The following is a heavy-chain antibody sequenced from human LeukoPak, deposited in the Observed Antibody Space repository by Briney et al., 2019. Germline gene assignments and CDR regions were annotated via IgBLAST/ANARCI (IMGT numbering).Heavy chain of an antibody. CDR1: GYSISSGYY. CDR3: ARAHYYDSSGYNNWFDP. J-gene: IGHJ5*02. CDR2: IYHSGST. V-gene: IGHV4-38-2*02. Sequence: SETLSLTCTVSGYSISSGYYWGWIRQPPGKGLEWIGSIYHSGSTYYNPSLKSRVTISVDTSKNQFSLKLSSVTAADTAVYYCARAHYYDSSGYNNWFDPWGQGTLVTVPS. D-gene: IGHD3-22*01.